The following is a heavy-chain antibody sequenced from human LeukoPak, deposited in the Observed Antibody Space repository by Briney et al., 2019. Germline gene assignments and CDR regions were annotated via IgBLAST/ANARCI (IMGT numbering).Heavy chain of an antibody. V-gene: IGHV3-23*01. CDR1: GFSFSSYA. Sequence: GGSLRLSCAASGFSFSSYAMSWVRQAPGKGLEWVSSISGSGGSTYYADSVKGRFTLSRDNSKNTLYLQMDSLRAEDTAVYYCAKDFSLVATIFDYWGQGTWSPSP. J-gene: IGHJ4*02. CDR2: ISGSGGST. D-gene: IGHD5-12*01. CDR3: AKDFSLVATIFDY.